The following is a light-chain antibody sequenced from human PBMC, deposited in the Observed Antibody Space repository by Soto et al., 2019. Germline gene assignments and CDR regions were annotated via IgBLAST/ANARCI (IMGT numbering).Light chain of an antibody. Sequence: EIVLTQSPGTLSLSPGERATLSCRASQNITSSHIAWYQQKPGQAPRLLIYGPSSRATGIPDRFSGSGSGTDFTLSITGLEPEDVAVYYCHQFGNSPQTFGHGTKVEVK. CDR3: HQFGNSPQT. CDR1: QNITSSH. J-gene: IGKJ1*01. V-gene: IGKV3-20*01. CDR2: GPS.